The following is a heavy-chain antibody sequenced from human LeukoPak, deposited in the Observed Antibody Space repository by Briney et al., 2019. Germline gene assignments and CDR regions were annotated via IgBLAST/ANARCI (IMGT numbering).Heavy chain of an antibody. CDR1: GFTFSSYS. Sequence: PGGSLRLSCAASGFTFSSYSINWVRQAPGKGLEWVAFIRYDGSNKYYADSVKGRFTISRDNSKNTLYLQMNSLRAEDTAVYYCARVPYSSSANFDYWGQGTLVTVSS. CDR2: IRYDGSNK. CDR3: ARVPYSSSANFDY. J-gene: IGHJ4*02. D-gene: IGHD6-6*01. V-gene: IGHV3-30*02.